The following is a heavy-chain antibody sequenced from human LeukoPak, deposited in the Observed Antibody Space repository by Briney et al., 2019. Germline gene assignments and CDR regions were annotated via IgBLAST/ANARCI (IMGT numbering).Heavy chain of an antibody. J-gene: IGHJ4*02. CDR2: IYYSGST. CDR3: ARPYCSGGSCYFWY. V-gene: IGHV4-39*01. CDR1: GGSISSSSYY. D-gene: IGHD2-15*01. Sequence: SETLSLTCTVSGGSISSSSYYWGWLRQPPGKGVEWIGSIYYSGSTYYNPSLKKRVTISVDTSKNQFSMKLSSVTAADTAVYYCARPYCSGGSCYFWYWGQGTLVTVSS.